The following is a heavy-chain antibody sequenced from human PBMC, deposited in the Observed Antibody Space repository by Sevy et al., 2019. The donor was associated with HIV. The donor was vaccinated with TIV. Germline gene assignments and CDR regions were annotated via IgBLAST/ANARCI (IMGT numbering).Heavy chain of an antibody. D-gene: IGHD6-6*01. CDR1: GFTFHDYA. Sequence: GGSLRLSCAASGFTFHDYAMHWVRQPPGKGLEWVSLISWSGGSTYYADSVKGRFTISRDNSKNSLYQQMNSLITEDTALYYCAKDLGSSSWNYNGMDVWGQGTTVTVS. CDR2: ISWSGGST. J-gene: IGHJ6*02. V-gene: IGHV3-43D*03. CDR3: AKDLGSSSWNYNGMDV.